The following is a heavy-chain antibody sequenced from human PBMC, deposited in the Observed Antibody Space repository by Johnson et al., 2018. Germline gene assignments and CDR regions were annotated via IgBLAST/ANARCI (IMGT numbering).Heavy chain of an antibody. CDR2: ISSSGSTT. V-gene: IGHV3-11*01. CDR1: GFTFSYYY. D-gene: IGHD3-9*01. Sequence: QVQLVESGGGLVKPGGSLRLSCAASGFTFSYYYMTWIRQAPGKGLEWVSYISSSGSTTYYADSVRGRFTISRDNAKNSQYLQMNSLRAEDTAVYYCVRVGYFAQLDVGGKGTTVTVSS. CDR3: VRVGYFAQLDV. J-gene: IGHJ6*04.